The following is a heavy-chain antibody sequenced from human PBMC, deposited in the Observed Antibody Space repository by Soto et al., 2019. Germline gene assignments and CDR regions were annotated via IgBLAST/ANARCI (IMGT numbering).Heavy chain of an antibody. V-gene: IGHV3-11*01. J-gene: IGHJ5*02. CDR3: VLLNYSSSWFRIDR. CDR1: GFDFGDYS. Sequence: GALRLSCAGSGFDFGDYSMSWIRQAPGKGLEWVSYIDSVEVTTYYTDSVKGRFTISRDNAKKTVYLQMSSLRVEDTALSYCVLLNYSSSWFRIDRWGQGTTVTVSS. CDR2: IDSVEVTT. D-gene: IGHD6-13*01.